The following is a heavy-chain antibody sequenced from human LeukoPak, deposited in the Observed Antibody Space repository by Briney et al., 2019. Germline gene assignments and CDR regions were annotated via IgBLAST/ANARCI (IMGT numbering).Heavy chain of an antibody. D-gene: IGHD6-19*01. CDR1: GGSISSYY. V-gene: IGHV4-59*12. CDR3: ARLRTAYSSGWYRRNDAFDI. J-gene: IGHJ3*02. Sequence: SETLSLTCTVSGGSISSYYWSWIRQPPGKGLEWIGYIYYSGSTNYNPSLKSRVTISVDTSKNQFSLKLSSVTAADTAVYYCARLRTAYSSGWYRRNDAFDIWGQGTMVTVSS. CDR2: IYYSGST.